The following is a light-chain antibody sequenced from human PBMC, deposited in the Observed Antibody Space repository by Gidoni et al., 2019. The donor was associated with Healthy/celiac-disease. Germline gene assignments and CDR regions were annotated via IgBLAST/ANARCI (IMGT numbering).Light chain of an antibody. CDR2: DVS. Sequence: QSALTQPASVSGSPGQSSTISCTGTSSDGGGYNYVSWYQQHPGKAPKLMIYDVSNRPSGVSNRFSGSKSGNTASLTISGLQAEDEADYYCSSYTSSSTLVVLGGGTKLTVL. CDR3: SSYTSSSTLVV. CDR1: SSDGGGYNY. V-gene: IGLV2-14*01. J-gene: IGLJ2*01.